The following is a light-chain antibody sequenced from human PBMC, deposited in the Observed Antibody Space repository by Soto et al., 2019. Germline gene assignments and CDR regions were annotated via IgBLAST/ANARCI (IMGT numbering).Light chain of an antibody. CDR3: QKYSSVPV. CDR1: QGIRNF. CDR2: AAS. Sequence: DIQMTQSPTSLSASVGDRVTITCQASQGIRNFVAWYQQKPGKAPKLLIYAASTLQSGVPSRFSGSGSGTEFTLTINSLQPEDVATYSCQKYSSVPVFGPGTKVEIK. V-gene: IGKV1-27*01. J-gene: IGKJ3*01.